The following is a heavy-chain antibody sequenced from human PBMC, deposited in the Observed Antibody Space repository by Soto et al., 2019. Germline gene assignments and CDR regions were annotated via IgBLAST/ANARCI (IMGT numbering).Heavy chain of an antibody. CDR1: GFTFDDYA. J-gene: IGHJ6*02. Sequence: PGGSLRLSCAASGFTFDDYAMHWVRQAPGKGLEWVSLISWGGGSTYYADSVKGRFTISRDNSKNSLYLQMNSLRAEDTALYYCAKDIRSSTSWKNYYYYGMDVWGQGTTVTVSS. D-gene: IGHD2-2*01. V-gene: IGHV3-43D*04. CDR2: ISWGGGST. CDR3: AKDIRSSTSWKNYYYYGMDV.